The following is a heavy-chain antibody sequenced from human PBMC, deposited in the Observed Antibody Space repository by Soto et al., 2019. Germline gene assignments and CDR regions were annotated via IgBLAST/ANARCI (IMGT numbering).Heavy chain of an antibody. D-gene: IGHD2-15*01. CDR2: INHSGST. CDR1: GGSFSGYY. V-gene: IGHV4-34*01. Sequence: LSLTCAVYGGSFSGYYWSWIRQPPGKGLEWIGEINHSGSTNYNPSLKSRVTISVDTSKNQFSLKLSSVTAADTAVYYCARGKGYCSGGSCYSPLWFDPWGQGTLVTVS. J-gene: IGHJ5*02. CDR3: ARGKGYCSGGSCYSPLWFDP.